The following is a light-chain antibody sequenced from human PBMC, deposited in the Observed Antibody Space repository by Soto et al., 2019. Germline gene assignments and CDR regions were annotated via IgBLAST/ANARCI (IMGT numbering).Light chain of an antibody. Sequence: QSALTQPASVSGSPGQSITISCTGTSSDVGGYNYVSWYQQHPDKAPKLMIYEVTNRPSGVSDRFSGSKSGNTASLTISGLQAEDEADYYCSSYTSSGTLVFGGGPQLTVL. CDR3: SSYTSSGTLV. J-gene: IGLJ2*01. V-gene: IGLV2-14*01. CDR1: SSDVGGYNY. CDR2: EVT.